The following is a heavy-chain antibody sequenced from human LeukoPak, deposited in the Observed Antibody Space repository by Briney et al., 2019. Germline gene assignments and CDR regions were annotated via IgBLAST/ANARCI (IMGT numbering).Heavy chain of an antibody. CDR2: IIPILGIA. V-gene: IGHV1-69*04. CDR1: GGTFSSYA. Sequence: SVKVSCKASGGTFSSYAISWVRQAPGQGREWMGRIIPILGIANYALKFQGRVTITADKSTSTAYMELSSLRSEDTAVYYCATLGVVKLPKTMTRWYYWGQGTPVSVSS. J-gene: IGHJ4*02. D-gene: IGHD3-16*01. CDR3: ATLGVVKLPKTMTRWYY.